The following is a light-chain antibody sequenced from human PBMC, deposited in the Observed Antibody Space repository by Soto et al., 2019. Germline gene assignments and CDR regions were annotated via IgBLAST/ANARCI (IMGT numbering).Light chain of an antibody. Sequence: EIVCTQSPGTLSLSPGERATLSCRASQSVSSSALAWYQQKPGQAPRRLIYGASSRATGIPDRFSGSGSGTDFTLTISRLEPEDFAVYYCQYYGTSPQTFGQGTKVDI. CDR2: GAS. CDR1: QSVSSSA. CDR3: QYYGTSPQT. V-gene: IGKV3-20*01. J-gene: IGKJ1*01.